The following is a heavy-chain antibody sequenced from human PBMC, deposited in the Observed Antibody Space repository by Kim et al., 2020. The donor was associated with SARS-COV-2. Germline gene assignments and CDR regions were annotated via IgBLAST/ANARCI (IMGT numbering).Heavy chain of an antibody. V-gene: IGHV3-15*01. CDR3: TAAPGGGRVWGSYRYSDY. CDR1: GFTFSNAW. Sequence: GGSLRLSCAASGFTFSNAWMSWVRQAPGKGLEWVGRIKRKTDGGTTDYATPVKGRFTVSRDDSKNTLYLQMNSLKTEDTAVYYCTAAPGGGRVWGSYRYSDYWGQGTLVSVSS. J-gene: IGHJ4*02. CDR2: IKRKTDGGTT. D-gene: IGHD3-16*02.